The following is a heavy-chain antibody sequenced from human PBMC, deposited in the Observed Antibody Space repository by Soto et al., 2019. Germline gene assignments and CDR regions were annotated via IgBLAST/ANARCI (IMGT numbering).Heavy chain of an antibody. CDR2: ISSTTNYI. J-gene: IGHJ4*02. Sequence: PGGSLRLSCAASGFTFTRYSMNWVRQAPGKGLEWVSSISSTTNYIYYGDSMKGRFTISRDNAKNSLYLEMNSHRAEDTAVYYCARESEDLTSNFDYWGQGTLVTVSS. V-gene: IGHV3-21*06. CDR1: GFTFTRYS. CDR3: ARESEDLTSNFDY.